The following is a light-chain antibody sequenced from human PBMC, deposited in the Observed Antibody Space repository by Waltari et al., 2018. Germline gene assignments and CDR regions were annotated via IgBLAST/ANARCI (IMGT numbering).Light chain of an antibody. CDR3: QQYYSIPRS. V-gene: IGKV4-1*01. Sequence: DIVMTQSPDSLAVSLGERATLNCKSGQSVLFSSNNENYLAWYQQKPGQPPKRLIYWASTRESGVPDRFSGSGSGTDVTLTISSLQAEDVAVYYCQQYYSIPRSFGQGTKLEIK. J-gene: IGKJ2*03. CDR2: WAS. CDR1: QSVLFSSNNENY.